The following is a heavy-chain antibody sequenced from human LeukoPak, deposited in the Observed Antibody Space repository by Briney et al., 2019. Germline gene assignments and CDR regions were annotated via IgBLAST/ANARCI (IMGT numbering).Heavy chain of an antibody. Sequence: GASVKVSCKASGYSFSNYAIHWVRQAPGQRPERMGWLNTGTGNTRYSQKFQGRVTITRDTSANTVYMELSSLTSEDTAVYYCAKEVTLIVVARSYFDYWGQGTLVTVSS. J-gene: IGHJ4*02. CDR1: GYSFSNYA. CDR2: LNTGTGNT. V-gene: IGHV1-3*04. D-gene: IGHD3-22*01. CDR3: AKEVTLIVVARSYFDY.